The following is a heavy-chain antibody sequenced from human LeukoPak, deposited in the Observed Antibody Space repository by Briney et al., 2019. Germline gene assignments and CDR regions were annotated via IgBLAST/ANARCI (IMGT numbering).Heavy chain of an antibody. CDR3: ARDSFGYYYGSGSYLKSGPG. J-gene: IGHJ4*02. V-gene: IGHV4-61*02. D-gene: IGHD3-10*01. Sequence: PSQTLSLTCSVSGDSISSGGYYWSWIRQPAGKGLEWIGRIYTSGSTNYNPSLKSRVTMSVDTSKNQFSLKLSSVTAADTAVYYCARDSFGYYYGSGSYLKSGPGWGQGTLVTVSS. CDR2: IYTSGST. CDR1: GDSISSGGYY.